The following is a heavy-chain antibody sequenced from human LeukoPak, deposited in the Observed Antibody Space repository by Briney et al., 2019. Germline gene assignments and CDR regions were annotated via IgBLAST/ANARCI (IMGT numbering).Heavy chain of an antibody. CDR1: GGSFSGYY. CDR2: INHSGST. D-gene: IGHD3-16*02. CDR3: ARHIARDYVWGSYRGGAGFDY. Sequence: PSETLSLTCAVYGGSFSGYYWSWIRQPPGKGLEWIGEINHSGSTNYSPSLKSRVTISVDTSKNQFSLKLSSVTAADTAVYYCARHIARDYVWGSYRGGAGFDYWGQGTLVTVSS. J-gene: IGHJ4*02. V-gene: IGHV4-34*01.